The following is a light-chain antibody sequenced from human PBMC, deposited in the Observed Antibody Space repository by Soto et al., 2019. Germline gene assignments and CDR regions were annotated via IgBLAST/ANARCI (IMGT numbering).Light chain of an antibody. CDR1: QSVLYSSNNKNY. J-gene: IGKJ1*01. CDR3: QQYYSAPWT. Sequence: DIVMTQSPNSRAVSLGERATINCKSSQSVLYSSNNKNYLAWYQQKPRQPPKLLIYWASTRESGVPDRFSGSGSGTDFTLTISSLQAEDVAVYYCQQYYSAPWTFGQGTKVEIK. CDR2: WAS. V-gene: IGKV4-1*01.